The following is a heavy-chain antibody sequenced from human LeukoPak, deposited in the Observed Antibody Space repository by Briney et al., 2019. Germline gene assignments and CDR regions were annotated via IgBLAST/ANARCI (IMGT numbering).Heavy chain of an antibody. D-gene: IGHD5-24*01. V-gene: IGHV3-21*01. CDR2: ITGDSKYI. CDR1: GFTFTPYT. J-gene: IGHJ5*02. CDR3: VREDRESFDL. Sequence: KPGGSLRLSCAASGFTFTPYTMNWVRQAPGKGLDWVSSITGDSKYIFYADSVKGRFTVSRDNAKNSLYLHMNSLGAEDTALYYCVREDRESFDLWGLGALVTVSS.